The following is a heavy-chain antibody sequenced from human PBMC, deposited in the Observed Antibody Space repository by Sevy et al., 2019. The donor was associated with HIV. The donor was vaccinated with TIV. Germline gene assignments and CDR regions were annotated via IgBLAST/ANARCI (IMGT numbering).Heavy chain of an antibody. CDR1: GGSIRRSTYY. CDR2: VYYSGGT. J-gene: IGHJ3*02. D-gene: IGHD1-26*01. V-gene: IGHV4-39*01. Sequence: SETLSLTCIVSGGSIRRSTYYWGWIRQPPGKGLEWIGGVYYSGGTYYNPSLKSRVTISVATSKNHFSLKLSSVTAADTALYYCARPMEKATYDTFDIWGQGTMVTVSS. CDR3: ARPMEKATYDTFDI.